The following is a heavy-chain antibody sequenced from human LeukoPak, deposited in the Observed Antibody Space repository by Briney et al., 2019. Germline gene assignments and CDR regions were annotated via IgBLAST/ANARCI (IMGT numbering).Heavy chain of an antibody. CDR3: AREGPRLTGYYTLGSGAFDI. J-gene: IGHJ3*02. CDR1: GGTFSSYA. Sequence: ASVKVSCKASGGTFSSYAISWVRQAPGQGLEWMGGIIPIFGTANYAQKFQGRVTITTDESTSTAYMELSSLRSEDTAVYYCAREGPRLTGYYTLGSGAFDIWGQGTMVTVSS. CDR2: IIPIFGTA. V-gene: IGHV1-69*05. D-gene: IGHD3-9*01.